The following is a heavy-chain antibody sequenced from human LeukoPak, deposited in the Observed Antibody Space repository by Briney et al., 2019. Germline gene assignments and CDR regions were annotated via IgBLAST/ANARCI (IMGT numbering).Heavy chain of an antibody. J-gene: IGHJ4*02. V-gene: IGHV6-1*01. Sequence: SQTLSLTCAISGDSVSSNSAAWNSVRQSPERGLQWLGRTFYRSKWYNEYAVSVKGRITINPDTSKNQFSLQVNSVTPDDTAVYYCARGVERIDYWGQGTLVTVSS. D-gene: IGHD1-1*01. CDR2: TFYRSKWYN. CDR1: GDSVSSNSAA. CDR3: ARGVERIDY.